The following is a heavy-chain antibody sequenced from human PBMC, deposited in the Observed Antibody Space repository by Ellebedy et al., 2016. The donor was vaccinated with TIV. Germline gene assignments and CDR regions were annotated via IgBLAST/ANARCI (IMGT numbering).Heavy chain of an antibody. D-gene: IGHD3-3*01. Sequence: AASVKVSCKASGGTFSSYTFSWVRQAPGQGLEWMGWISAYNGNTNYAQKLQGRVTMTTDTSTSTAYMELRSLRSDDTAVYYCARAAVESRSDYWGQGTLVTVSS. CDR3: ARAAVESRSDY. J-gene: IGHJ4*02. CDR2: ISAYNGNT. CDR1: GGTFSSYT. V-gene: IGHV1-18*01.